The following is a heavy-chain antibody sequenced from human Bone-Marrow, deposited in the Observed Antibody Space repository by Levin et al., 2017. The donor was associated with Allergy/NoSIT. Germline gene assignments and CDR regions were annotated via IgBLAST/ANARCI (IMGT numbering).Heavy chain of an antibody. CDR2: ISYTGSA. CDR3: VRELRLGELSFSDY. CDR1: GGSISGSAYS. Sequence: SETLSLTCTVSGGSISGSAYSWGWIRQPPGKGLEWVGTISYTGSASYYPSLKSRVTISVDTSKTQVSLKLSSVTAADTAVYYCVRELRLGELSFSDYWGQGTLVTVSS. J-gene: IGHJ4*02. V-gene: IGHV4-39*07. D-gene: IGHD3-16*02.